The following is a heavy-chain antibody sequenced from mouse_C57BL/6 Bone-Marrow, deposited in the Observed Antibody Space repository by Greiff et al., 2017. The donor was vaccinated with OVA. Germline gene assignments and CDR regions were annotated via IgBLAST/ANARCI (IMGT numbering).Heavy chain of an antibody. CDR1: GYAFSSYW. CDR2: IYPGDGDT. Sequence: VQLQHSGAELVKPGASVKISCKASGYAFSSYWMNWVKQRPGKGLEWIGQIYPGDGDTNYNGKFKGKATLTADKSSSTAYMQLSSLTSEDSAVYFCARLGVVAPFAYWGQGTLVTVSA. CDR3: ARLGVVAPFAY. J-gene: IGHJ3*01. D-gene: IGHD1-1*01. V-gene: IGHV1-80*01.